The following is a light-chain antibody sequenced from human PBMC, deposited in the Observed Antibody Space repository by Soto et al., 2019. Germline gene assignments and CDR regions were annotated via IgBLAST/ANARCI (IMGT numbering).Light chain of an antibody. J-gene: IGLJ3*02. CDR3: AAGDDNLNGPL. Sequence: QSALTQPPSLSGTPGQRVTISCSGSNSNIGRYSVNWYQHFPGTAPKILIYSDDERPAGVPDRFSGSTSGTSASLAISVLQSEDEADYYCAAGDDNLNGPLFGGGTKLTVL. CDR2: SDD. CDR1: NSNIGRYS. V-gene: IGLV1-44*01.